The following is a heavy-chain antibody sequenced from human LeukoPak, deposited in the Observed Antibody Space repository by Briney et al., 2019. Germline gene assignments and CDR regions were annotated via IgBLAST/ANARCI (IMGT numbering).Heavy chain of an antibody. CDR1: GGSISSSSYY. V-gene: IGHV4-39*07. Sequence: SETLSLTCTVSGGSISSSSYYWGWIRQPPGKGLEWIGSIYYSGSTYYNPSLKSRVTISVDTSKNQFSLKLSSVTAADTAVYYCASGDSSGYYYPMYYFDYWGQRTLVTVSS. J-gene: IGHJ4*02. CDR3: ASGDSSGYYYPMYYFDY. CDR2: IYYSGST. D-gene: IGHD3-22*01.